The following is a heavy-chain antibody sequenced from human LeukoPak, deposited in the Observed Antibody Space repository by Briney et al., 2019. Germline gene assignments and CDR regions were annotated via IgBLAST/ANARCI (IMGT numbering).Heavy chain of an antibody. CDR2: IHHTGSS. J-gene: IGHJ4*02. Sequence: SETLSLTCVVSGYPISSPYYWGWVRQPPGKGPECIGPIHHTGSSYYNPSLQSRVTISIDTSRNQFSLKLRFLSAVDTAVYYCARLGYCSSTSCYFESWGQGTLVTVSS. V-gene: IGHV4-38-2*01. D-gene: IGHD2-2*01. CDR3: ARLGYCSSTSCYFES. CDR1: GYPISSPYY.